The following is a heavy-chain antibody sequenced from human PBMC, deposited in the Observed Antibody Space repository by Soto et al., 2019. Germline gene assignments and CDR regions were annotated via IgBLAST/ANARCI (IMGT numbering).Heavy chain of an antibody. D-gene: IGHD2-21*02. V-gene: IGHV3-23*01. J-gene: IGHJ4*02. CDR1: GFTFDDYA. CDR3: AKDFNRDSFSPQPSCGGACSTLAS. CDR2: ISGGSPKE. Sequence: GGSLRLSCAASGFTFDDYAMSWVRQAPGKGLELVSGISGGSPKEFYAESVKGRFTISRDNSKNPLFLEMNRLRSDDAALYHCAKDFNRDSFSPQPSCGGACSTLASWGQGTQFPAPQ.